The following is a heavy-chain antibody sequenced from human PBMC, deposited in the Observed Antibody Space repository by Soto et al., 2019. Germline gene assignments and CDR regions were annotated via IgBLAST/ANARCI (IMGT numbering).Heavy chain of an antibody. J-gene: IGHJ5*02. CDR3: ARGHRSIAAFRSEEYNWFDP. D-gene: IGHD6-6*01. CDR1: GGSFSGYY. Sequence: SETLSLTCAVYGGSFSGYYWSWIRQPPGKGLEWIGEINHSGSTNYNPSLKSRVTISVDTSKNQFSLKLSSVTAADTAVYYCARGHRSIAAFRSEEYNWFDPWGQGTLVTVSS. CDR2: INHSGST. V-gene: IGHV4-34*01.